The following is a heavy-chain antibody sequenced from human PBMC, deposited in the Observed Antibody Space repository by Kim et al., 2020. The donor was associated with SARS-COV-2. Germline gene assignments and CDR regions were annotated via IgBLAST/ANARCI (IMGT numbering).Heavy chain of an antibody. J-gene: IGHJ4*02. Sequence: GGSLRLSCVASGFTLSNYAMHWVRQAPGKGLVWVSVMWYDGNNKFYGDFVKGRFTISRDKYQNTLYCQMDSLRGGDTAMYYCARSGSSMGRHTFVSEGTSWGPYYFEYLSKGTLVSVSS. CDR2: MWYDGNNK. D-gene: IGHD5-12*01. CDR1: GFTLSNYA. V-gene: IGHV3-33*01. CDR3: ARSGSSMGRHTFVSEGTSWGPYYFEY.